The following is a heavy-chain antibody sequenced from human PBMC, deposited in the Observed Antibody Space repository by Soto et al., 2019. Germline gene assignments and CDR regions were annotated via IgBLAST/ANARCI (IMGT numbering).Heavy chain of an antibody. CDR3: ARLSNYYDSSGYPLGYFDL. Sequence: EVQLVQSGAEVKKPGESLKISCKGSGYSFTSYWIGWVRQMPGKGLEWMGIIYPGDSDTRYSPSFQGQVTISADMSISTAYLQWSSLKASDTAMYYCARLSNYYDSSGYPLGYFDLWGRGTLVTVSS. V-gene: IGHV5-51*01. CDR1: GYSFTSYW. CDR2: IYPGDSDT. D-gene: IGHD3-22*01. J-gene: IGHJ2*01.